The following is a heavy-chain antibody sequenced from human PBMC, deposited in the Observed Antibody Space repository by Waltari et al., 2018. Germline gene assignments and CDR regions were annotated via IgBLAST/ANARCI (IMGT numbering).Heavy chain of an antibody. CDR1: GYSIRSTYY. D-gene: IGHD3-10*01. V-gene: IGHV4-38-2*02. CDR3: ATDPSYYGSGTYWAGWFDP. Sequence: QVQLQESGPGLVKPSETLSLTCTVSGYSIRSTYYWGWSRQSPGKGLEWIGSIFHSGSTYYNPSLKSRVTISVDTSKNQFSLKLSSVTAADTAVYYCATDPSYYGSGTYWAGWFDPWGQGTLVTVSS. CDR2: IFHSGST. J-gene: IGHJ5*02.